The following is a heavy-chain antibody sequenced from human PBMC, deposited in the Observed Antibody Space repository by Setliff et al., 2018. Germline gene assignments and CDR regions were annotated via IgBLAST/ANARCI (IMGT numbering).Heavy chain of an antibody. Sequence: ASVKVSCKASGYIFTSNAIHWVRQAPGQRLEWMGWISVAGGDAKYSQKFQDRVTITRDTSATTAYIGPSSLRSEDTAVYYCARARGSGARAFDIWGQGTMVTVSS. V-gene: IGHV1-3*01. D-gene: IGHD1-26*01. CDR1: GYIFTSNA. CDR3: ARARGSGARAFDI. CDR2: ISVAGGDA. J-gene: IGHJ3*02.